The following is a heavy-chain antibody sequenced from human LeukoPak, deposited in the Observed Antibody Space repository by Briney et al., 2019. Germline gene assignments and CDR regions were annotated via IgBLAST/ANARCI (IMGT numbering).Heavy chain of an antibody. J-gene: IGHJ4*02. CDR1: GFTFSSYW. D-gene: IGHD3-10*01. CDR3: AGGSTLDRGLVYY. V-gene: IGHV3-74*01. Sequence: GGSLRLSCTASGFTFSSYWMHWVRQAPGKGLVWVSRISGDESSTSYADSVKGRFTISRDNAKNTLFLQMNSLRAEDTAVYYCAGGSTLDRGLVYYWGQGTLVTVSS. CDR2: ISGDESST.